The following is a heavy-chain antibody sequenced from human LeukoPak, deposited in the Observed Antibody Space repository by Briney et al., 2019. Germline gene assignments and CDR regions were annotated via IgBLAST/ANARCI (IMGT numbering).Heavy chain of an antibody. D-gene: IGHD5-12*01. CDR2: INHSGST. V-gene: IGHV4-34*01. CDR3: ARGQEPRVATIRYYYMDV. Sequence: KSSETLSLTCAVYGGSFSGYYLSWIRQPPGKGLEWIGEINHSGSTNYNPSLKSRVTVSVDTSKNQFSLKLSSVTAADTAVYYCARGQEPRVATIRYYYMDVWGKGTTVTVSS. CDR1: GGSFSGYY. J-gene: IGHJ6*03.